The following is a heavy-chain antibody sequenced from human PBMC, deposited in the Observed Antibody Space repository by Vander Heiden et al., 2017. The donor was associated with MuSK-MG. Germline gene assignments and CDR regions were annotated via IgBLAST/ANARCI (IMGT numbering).Heavy chain of an antibody. J-gene: IGHJ4*02. CDR1: GFRFSSDA. Sequence: EVQLLESGGGLVQPGGSLRRSCAAPGFRFSSDAMSWVRQAPGKGLEWFSAISGSGGSTYYADSVKGRFTISRDNSKNTLYLQMNSLRAEDTAVYYCAKDIRDAYNPRAFDYWGQGTLVTVSS. CDR2: ISGSGGST. V-gene: IGHV3-23*01. D-gene: IGHD1-1*01. CDR3: AKDIRDAYNPRAFDY.